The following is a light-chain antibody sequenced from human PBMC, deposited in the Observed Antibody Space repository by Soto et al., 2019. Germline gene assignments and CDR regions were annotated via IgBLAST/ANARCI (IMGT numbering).Light chain of an antibody. V-gene: IGKV1-33*01. CDR2: DAS. CDR1: QDVGNF. J-gene: IGKJ5*01. Sequence: EITQSPSSLSASIGDRVTISCQASQDVGNFLNWYQQRPGKAPYLLIYDASNLASGVSSRFSGSGSGRDCSFTITRLQPDDVSTYFCQQYGSPPITFGQGTRLEIK. CDR3: QQYGSPPIT.